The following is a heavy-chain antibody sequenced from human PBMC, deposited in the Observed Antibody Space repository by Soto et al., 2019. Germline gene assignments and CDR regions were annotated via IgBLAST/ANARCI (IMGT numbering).Heavy chain of an antibody. J-gene: IGHJ5*02. V-gene: IGHV4-59*01. CDR3: ARGGRWELEPWGFDP. D-gene: IGHD1-1*01. CDR2: IYYSGST. CDR1: GGSISSYY. Sequence: SETLSLTCTVSGGSISSYYWSWIRQPPGKGLEWIGYIYYSGSTNYNPSLKSRVTISVDTSKNQFSLKLSSVTAADTAVYYCARGGRWELEPWGFDPWGQGTLVTVSS.